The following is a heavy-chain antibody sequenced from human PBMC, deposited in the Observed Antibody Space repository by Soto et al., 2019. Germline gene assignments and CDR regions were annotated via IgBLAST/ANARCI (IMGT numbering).Heavy chain of an antibody. D-gene: IGHD2-21*02. V-gene: IGHV2-5*02. Sequence: QITLKESGPTLVKPTQTLTLTCTFSGFSLSTTGVGVGWIRQPPGKALEWLALIYWDDDKRYNPSLNSRLTITKDTSTNQVVLAMTNVDPVDTATYYCVQSRCGGDCLQSYSSHSYYGLDVWGQGTTVTVSS. CDR1: GFSLSTTGVG. CDR2: IYWDDDK. CDR3: VQSRCGGDCLQSYSSHSYYGLDV. J-gene: IGHJ6*02.